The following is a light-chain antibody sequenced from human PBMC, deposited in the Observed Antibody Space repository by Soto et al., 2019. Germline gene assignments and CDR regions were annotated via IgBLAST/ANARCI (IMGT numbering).Light chain of an antibody. CDR2: NNN. CDR1: SSNIGSSY. CDR3: AAWDDRVSGYV. V-gene: IGLV1-47*02. J-gene: IGLJ1*01. Sequence: QSVLTQPPSTSGTPGQRVTISCSGSSSNIGSSYVFWFQHLPGTAPKLLMYNNNQRPSGVPDRVSASKSGTSASLAISGLRSEDEADYYCAAWDDRVSGYVFGTRTKVTVL.